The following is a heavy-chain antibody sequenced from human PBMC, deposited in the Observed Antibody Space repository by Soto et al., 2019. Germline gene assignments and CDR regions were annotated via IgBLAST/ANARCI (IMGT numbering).Heavy chain of an antibody. Sequence: ASVKVSCKAFGYTFTTYGINWVRQAPGQGLEWMGWVSPYNGDTTYAQKVQGRVTMTTDTSTRTAYLELGSLRSDDTAVYYCAREVGHMDVWGQGTTVTVSS. CDR1: GYTFTTYG. CDR3: AREVGHMDV. J-gene: IGHJ6*02. V-gene: IGHV1-18*04. CDR2: VSPYNGDT.